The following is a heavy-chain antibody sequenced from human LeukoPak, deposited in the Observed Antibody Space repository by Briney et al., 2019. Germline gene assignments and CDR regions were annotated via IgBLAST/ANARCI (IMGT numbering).Heavy chain of an antibody. Sequence: GGSLRLSCAGSGFDFSGYTMNWVRRAPGKGLEWVSSISGTSSSIYYADSVKGRFTLSRDNAKNSLYLQMNSLRVDDTAVYYCARNILTGVDYMDVWGKGTTVTVSS. CDR1: GFDFSGYT. V-gene: IGHV3-21*01. D-gene: IGHD3-9*01. CDR3: ARNILTGVDYMDV. J-gene: IGHJ6*03. CDR2: ISGTSSSI.